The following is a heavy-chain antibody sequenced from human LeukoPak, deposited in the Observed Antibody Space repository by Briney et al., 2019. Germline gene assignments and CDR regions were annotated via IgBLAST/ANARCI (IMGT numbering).Heavy chain of an antibody. V-gene: IGHV1-69*04. CDR2: IIPILGIA. CDR3: ARDPQLVLRTRLDY. CDR1: GGTFSSYA. D-gene: IGHD6-6*01. J-gene: IGHJ4*02. Sequence: GASVKVSCKASGGTFSSYAISWVRRAPGQGLEWMGRIIPILGIANYAQKFQGRVTITADKSTSTAYMELSSLRSEDTAVYYCARDPQLVLRTRLDYWGQGTLVTVSS.